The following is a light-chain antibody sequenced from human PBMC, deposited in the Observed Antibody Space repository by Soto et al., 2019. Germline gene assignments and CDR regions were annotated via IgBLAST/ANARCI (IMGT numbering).Light chain of an antibody. CDR3: SSYTSSSTRV. J-gene: IGLJ2*01. CDR2: DVS. CDR1: SSDVGGYNY. Sequence: QSALTQPASVSGSPGQSITISCTGTSSDVGGYNYVSWYQQHPGKAPKLMIYDVSNRPSGVSNRFSGSKSGNTASLTISGLQDEDEADYYCSSYTSSSTRVLGGGTKLTVL. V-gene: IGLV2-14*01.